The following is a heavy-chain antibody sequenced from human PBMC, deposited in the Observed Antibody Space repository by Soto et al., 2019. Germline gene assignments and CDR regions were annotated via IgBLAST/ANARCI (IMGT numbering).Heavy chain of an antibody. D-gene: IGHD6-13*01. Sequence: GGSLRLSCAASGFTFGDYYMTWIRQAPGKGLEWVSFIGNSGSSIYYADSVKCRFTISRDNSKITLYLQMNSLRAEDTAVYYCAKTLIAAACWFDPWGQGTLVTVSS. J-gene: IGHJ5*02. CDR1: GFTFGDYY. CDR3: AKTLIAAACWFDP. CDR2: IGNSGSSI. V-gene: IGHV3-11*01.